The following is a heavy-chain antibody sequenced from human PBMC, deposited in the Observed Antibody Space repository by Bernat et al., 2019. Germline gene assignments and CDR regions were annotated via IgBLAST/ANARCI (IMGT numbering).Heavy chain of an antibody. Sequence: QLQLQESGPGLVKPSETLSLTCTVSGGSISSSSYYWGWIRQPPGKGLEWIGSIYYSGSTYYNPSLKSRVTISVDTSKNQFSLKPSSVTAADTAVYYCARLLRSLYYFDYWGQGTLVTVSS. CDR3: ARLLRSLYYFDY. CDR1: GGSISSSSYY. V-gene: IGHV4-39*01. CDR2: IYYSGST. J-gene: IGHJ4*02. D-gene: IGHD3-3*01.